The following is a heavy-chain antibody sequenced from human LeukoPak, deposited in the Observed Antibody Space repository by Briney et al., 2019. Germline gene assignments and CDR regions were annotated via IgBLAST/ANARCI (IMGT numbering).Heavy chain of an antibody. CDR1: GITFSSYG. CDR3: AKEGYGDCTYFDY. J-gene: IGHJ4*02. D-gene: IGHD4-17*01. Sequence: GGSLRLSCAASGITFSSYGMSWVRQAPGKGLEWVSAISGSGGSTYYADSVKGRFTISRDNSKNTLYLQMNSLRAEDTAVYYCAKEGYGDCTYFDYWGQGTLVTVSS. CDR2: ISGSGGST. V-gene: IGHV3-23*01.